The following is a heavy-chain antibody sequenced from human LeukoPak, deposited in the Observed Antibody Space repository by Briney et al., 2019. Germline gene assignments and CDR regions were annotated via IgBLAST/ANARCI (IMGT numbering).Heavy chain of an antibody. Sequence: GGSLRLSCAASGFTFSSYWMNWVRQAPGKGLEWVSYISSDSSTIFYADSVKGRFTISRDNVKSSLFLQLNSLRDEDTAVYYCARDEDAFGGQGTLVTVSS. J-gene: IGHJ4*02. CDR3: ARDEDAF. V-gene: IGHV3-48*02. CDR1: GFTFSSYW. CDR2: ISSDSSTI.